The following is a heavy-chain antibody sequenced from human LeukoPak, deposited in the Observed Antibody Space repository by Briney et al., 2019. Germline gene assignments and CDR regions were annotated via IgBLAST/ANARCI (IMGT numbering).Heavy chain of an antibody. V-gene: IGHV4-34*01. CDR2: INHSGST. J-gene: IGHJ4*02. D-gene: IGHD5-24*01. CDR1: GGSFSGYY. Sequence: PSETLSLACAVYGGSFSGYYWSWIRQPPGKGLEWIGEINHSGSTNYNPSLKSRVTISVDTSKNQFSLKLSSVTAADTAVYYCARGSQDGYNHFDSWGQGTLVTVSS. CDR3: ARGSQDGYNHFDS.